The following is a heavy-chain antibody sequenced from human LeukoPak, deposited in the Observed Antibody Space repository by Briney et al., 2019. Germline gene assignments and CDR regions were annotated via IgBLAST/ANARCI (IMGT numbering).Heavy chain of an antibody. Sequence: GGSLRLSCAASGFTFSSYEMNWVRQAPGKGLEWVSYISSSGSTIYYADSVKGRFTISRDNAKNSLYLQMNSLRAEDTAVYYCASSSSWYSGGLDYWGQGTLVTVSS. CDR2: ISSSGSTI. V-gene: IGHV3-48*03. CDR3: ASSSSWYSGGLDY. D-gene: IGHD6-13*01. CDR1: GFTFSSYE. J-gene: IGHJ4*02.